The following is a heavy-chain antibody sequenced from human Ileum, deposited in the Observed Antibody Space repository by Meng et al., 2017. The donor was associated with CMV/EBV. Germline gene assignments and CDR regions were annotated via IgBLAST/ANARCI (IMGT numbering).Heavy chain of an antibody. Sequence: GESLKISCAASGFTFSSYSMNWVRQAPGKGLEWVSYISSSSSSIYYADSVKGRFTISRDNAKNSLYLQMNSLRAEDTAVYYCARDMDSPYFDYWGQGALVTVSS. CDR1: GFTFSSYS. J-gene: IGHJ4*02. CDR2: ISSSSSSI. CDR3: ARDMDSPYFDY. D-gene: IGHD2-2*03. V-gene: IGHV3-48*04.